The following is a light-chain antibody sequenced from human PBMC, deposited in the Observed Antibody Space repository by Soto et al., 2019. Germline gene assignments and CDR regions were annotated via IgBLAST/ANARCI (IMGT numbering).Light chain of an antibody. Sequence: EVVLTQSPGTLSLSPGERATLSCRASQSVGSSYLAWYQQRPGQAPRLLIYDSSSRATGIPDRFSASGSGTDFTLTISRLEPEDFAVYYCQQYGSSPPINFGQGTRLEIK. CDR3: QQYGSSPPIN. V-gene: IGKV3-20*01. J-gene: IGKJ5*01. CDR1: QSVGSSY. CDR2: DSS.